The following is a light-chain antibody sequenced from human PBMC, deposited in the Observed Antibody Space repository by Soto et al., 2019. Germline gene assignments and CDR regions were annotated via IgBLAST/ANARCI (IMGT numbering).Light chain of an antibody. CDR3: LQFDSLPYT. J-gene: IGKJ2*01. CDR2: DAS. Sequence: DIQMTQSASSLSASVGDRVTITCQASQDINDRLNWYQQKPGKAPKILISDASSLETGVPSRFSGDGSGTDFTLTINNLQPEDFATYHCLQFDSLPYTFGQGTSLEI. V-gene: IGKV1-33*01. CDR1: QDINDR.